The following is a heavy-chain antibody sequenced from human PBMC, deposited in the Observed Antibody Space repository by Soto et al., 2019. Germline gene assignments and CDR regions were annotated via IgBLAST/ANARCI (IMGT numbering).Heavy chain of an antibody. J-gene: IGHJ4*02. Sequence: SETLSLTCTVSGGSISSSSYYWGWIRQPPGKGLEWIGSIYYSGSTYYNPSLKSRVTISVDTSKNQFSLKLSSVTAADTAVYYCARLGDFWSGYCFDYWGQGTLVTVSS. CDR1: GGSISSSSYY. CDR3: ARLGDFWSGYCFDY. CDR2: IYYSGST. D-gene: IGHD3-3*01. V-gene: IGHV4-39*01.